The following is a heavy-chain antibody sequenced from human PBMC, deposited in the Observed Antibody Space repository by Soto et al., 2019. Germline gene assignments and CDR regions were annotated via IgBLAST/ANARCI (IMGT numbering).Heavy chain of an antibody. CDR2: ISAYNGNT. CDR1: GYTFTTYS. J-gene: IGHJ2*01. V-gene: IGHV1-18*01. D-gene: IGHD2-15*01. CDR3: ARAVYGGGSGSWYLDL. Sequence: QVQLVQSGPELKKPGSSVNVSCKASGYTFTTYSIAWVRQVPGHGPEWMGWISAYNGNTNYIQRRQGRITMPRDTSTTTSHMQLRGLRPDDTAVYYCARAVYGGGSGSWYLDLWGRGTLVTVSS.